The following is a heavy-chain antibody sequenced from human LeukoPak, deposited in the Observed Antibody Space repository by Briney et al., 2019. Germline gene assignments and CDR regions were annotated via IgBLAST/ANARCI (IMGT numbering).Heavy chain of an antibody. CDR1: GLTVTSKY. Sequence: GGSLRLSCAASGLTVTSKYMSWVRQAPEKGLEWVSIIYNGGNTYYADSVKGRFTISRDTSTNTLYLQMNSLRADDTAVYFCARAPIHYGDYVGTFDYWGQGTLVTVSS. J-gene: IGHJ4*02. D-gene: IGHD4-17*01. CDR2: IYNGGNT. CDR3: ARAPIHYGDYVGTFDY. V-gene: IGHV3-53*01.